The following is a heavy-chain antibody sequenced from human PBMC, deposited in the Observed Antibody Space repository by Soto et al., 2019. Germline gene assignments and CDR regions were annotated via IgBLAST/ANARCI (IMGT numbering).Heavy chain of an antibody. CDR1: GGSISSGDYY. J-gene: IGHJ5*02. Sequence: QVQLQESGPGLVKPSQTLSLTCTVSGGSISSGDYYWSWIRQPPGKGLEWIGYIYYSGSTYYNPSLKSRVTISLDTSKNQSSLKLRSVTAADTAVYYCARERPDGARLDPWGQGTLVTVSS. CDR3: ARERPDGARLDP. V-gene: IGHV4-30-4*01. D-gene: IGHD6-6*01. CDR2: IYYSGST.